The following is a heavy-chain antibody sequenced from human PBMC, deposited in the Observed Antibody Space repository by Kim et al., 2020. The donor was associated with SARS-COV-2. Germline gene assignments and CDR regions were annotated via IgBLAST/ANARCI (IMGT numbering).Heavy chain of an antibody. CDR3: AREVGPAGLTRRNRRGWFDP. V-gene: IGHV4-31*03. CDR2: IYYSGST. Sequence: SETLSLTCTVSGGSISSGGYYWSWIRQHPGKGLEWIGYIYYSGSTYYNPSLKSRVTISVDTSKNQFSLKLSSVTAADTAVYYCAREVGPAGLTRRNRRGWFDPWGQGTLVTVSS. CDR1: GGSISSGGYY. D-gene: IGHD1-26*01. J-gene: IGHJ5*02.